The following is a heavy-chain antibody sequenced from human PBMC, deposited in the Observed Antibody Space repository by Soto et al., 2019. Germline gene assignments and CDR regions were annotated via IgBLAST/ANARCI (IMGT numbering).Heavy chain of an antibody. Sequence: QVQLAQSGAEVKEPGDSVRVSCEASGYTFTAYHIHWVRQAPGQGLEWMGWINPKFGDTTYAQDFQGRVSMTRDMSISAVYMELSRLPSDDTAIYYCARNMDYYYGRGSGNGHGVWGQGTTVTVFS. V-gene: IGHV1-2*02. D-gene: IGHD3-10*02. CDR1: GYTFTAYH. CDR2: INPKFGDT. CDR3: ARNMDYYYGRGSGNGHGV. J-gene: IGHJ6*02.